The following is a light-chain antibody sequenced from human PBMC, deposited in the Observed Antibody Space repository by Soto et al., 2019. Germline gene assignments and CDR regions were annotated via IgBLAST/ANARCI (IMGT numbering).Light chain of an antibody. Sequence: IVLNQSPVTLSVTPGDRATISCRASQNISSYLNWYQHKPGQAPRLLMYELSNRPTGIPARFSGGGSGTDFTLTISSLEPEDRATYYCQQRSNWPRTFGQGTKVDI. CDR1: QNISSY. J-gene: IGKJ1*01. CDR3: QQRSNWPRT. V-gene: IGKV3-11*01. CDR2: ELS.